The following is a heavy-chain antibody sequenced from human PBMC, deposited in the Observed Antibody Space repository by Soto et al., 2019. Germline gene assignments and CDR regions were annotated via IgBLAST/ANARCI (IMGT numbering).Heavy chain of an antibody. V-gene: IGHV4-30-2*01. D-gene: IGHD3-22*01. CDR3: ARGINYYDSSGDSWFDP. J-gene: IGHJ5*02. Sequence: SETLSLTCTVSGGSISGYYWSWIRQPPGKGLEWIGYIYHTGTTYYNMSLKSRVTISVDRSKNQFSLKLSSVTAADTAVYYCARGINYYDSSGDSWFDPWGQGTLVTVSS. CDR2: IYHTGTT. CDR1: GGSISGYY.